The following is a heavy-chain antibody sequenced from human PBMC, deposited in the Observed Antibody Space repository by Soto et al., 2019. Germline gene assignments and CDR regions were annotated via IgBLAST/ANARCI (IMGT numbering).Heavy chain of an antibody. J-gene: IGHJ4*02. V-gene: IGHV3-23*01. CDR3: AKRRGAGGHFDY. CDR1: GFTFSSYA. D-gene: IGHD2-15*01. Sequence: GGSVRLSSAASGFTFSSYAMGWVCQGPGKGLEWVAVVSIGGSTHYADSVRGRFTISRDNSKNTLSLQMNSLTAEDTAVYFCAKRRGAGGHFDYWGQGALVTVSS. CDR2: VSIGGST.